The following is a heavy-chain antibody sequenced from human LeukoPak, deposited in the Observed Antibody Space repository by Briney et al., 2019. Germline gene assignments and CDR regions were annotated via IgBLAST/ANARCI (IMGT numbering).Heavy chain of an antibody. CDR1: GFTVNNNY. CDR2: IYSGDIT. J-gene: IGHJ4*02. Sequence: PGGSLRLSCAASGFTVNNNYMSWVRQAPGKGLEWVSAIYSGDITYYADSVKGRFTISRDNSKNTLYLQMNSLRAEDTAVYYCARGSGYNYGFPDYWGQGTLVTVSS. D-gene: IGHD5-18*01. V-gene: IGHV3-53*01. CDR3: ARGSGYNYGFPDY.